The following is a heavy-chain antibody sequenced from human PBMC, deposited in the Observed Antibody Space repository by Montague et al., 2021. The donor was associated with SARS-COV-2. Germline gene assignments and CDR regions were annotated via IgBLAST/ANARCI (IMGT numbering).Heavy chain of an antibody. J-gene: IGHJ3*02. CDR3: ARPHGSGPGSDAFDI. CDR1: GGSISTSSYN. V-gene: IGHV4-39*01. D-gene: IGHD3-10*01. Sequence: SETLSLTCTVSGGSISTSSYNWGRIRQPPGKGLDCIGSFYYSATTYYNPSLKSRVTISVDTSKYQFSLMLSSATAADMSVYYCARPHGSGPGSDAFDIWGQGAMVTVSS. CDR2: FYYSATT.